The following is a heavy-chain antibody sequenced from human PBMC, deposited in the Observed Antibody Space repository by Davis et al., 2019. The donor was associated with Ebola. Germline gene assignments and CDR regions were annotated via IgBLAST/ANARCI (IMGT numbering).Heavy chain of an antibody. V-gene: IGHV3-7*01. J-gene: IGHJ5*02. Sequence: GGSLRLSCTASGFTFADYAMSWVRQAPGKGLEWVANIKQDGSEKYYVDSVKGRFTISRDNAKNSLYLQMNSLRAEDTAVYYCARERYGALWFDPWGQGTLVTVSS. CDR3: ARERYGALWFDP. CDR2: IKQDGSEK. CDR1: GFTFADYA. D-gene: IGHD4-17*01.